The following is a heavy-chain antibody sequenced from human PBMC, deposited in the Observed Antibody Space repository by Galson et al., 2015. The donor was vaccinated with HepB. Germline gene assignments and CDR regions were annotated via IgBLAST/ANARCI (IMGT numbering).Heavy chain of an antibody. Sequence: DTRSLTCTVSGGSIRSYYWGWIRQPPGKGLEWIGYIYYSGSTKYNSSLKSRFTISVDTSKNQFSLKLSSVTAADTAVYYCARGGGTYLDYWGRGTLVTVSS. CDR1: GGSIRSYY. V-gene: IGHV4-59*07. CDR2: IYYSGST. CDR3: ARGGGTYLDY. J-gene: IGHJ4*02. D-gene: IGHD1-1*01.